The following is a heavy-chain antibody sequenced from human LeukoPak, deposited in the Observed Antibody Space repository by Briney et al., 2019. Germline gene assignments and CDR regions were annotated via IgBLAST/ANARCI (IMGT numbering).Heavy chain of an antibody. CDR3: ASQIQGQADYWYFDL. CDR2: ISGSGGST. V-gene: IGHV3-23*01. Sequence: PGGSLRLSCAASGFTFSSYGMSWVRQAPGKGLEWVSAISGSGGSTYYADSVKGRFTISRDNSKNTLYLQMNSLRAEDTAVYYCASQIQGQADYWYFDLWGRGTLVTVSS. CDR1: GFTFSSYG. J-gene: IGHJ2*01.